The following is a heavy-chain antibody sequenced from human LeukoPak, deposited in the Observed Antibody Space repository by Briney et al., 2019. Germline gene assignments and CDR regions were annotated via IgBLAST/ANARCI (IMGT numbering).Heavy chain of an antibody. Sequence: ASMKVSCKASGYTLTSYYMHWVRQAPGQGLEWMGIINPTVGDTIYAQKFQGRVTMTRDMSTSTVYMELGSLRSDDTAVYYCARYGFSSSWQGGWHAFDIWGQGTMVTVSS. D-gene: IGHD6-13*01. CDR2: INPTVGDT. CDR3: ARYGFSSSWQGGWHAFDI. J-gene: IGHJ3*02. V-gene: IGHV1-46*01. CDR1: GYTLTSYY.